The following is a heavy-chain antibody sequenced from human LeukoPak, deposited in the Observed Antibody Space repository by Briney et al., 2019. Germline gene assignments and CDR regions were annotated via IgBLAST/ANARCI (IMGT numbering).Heavy chain of an antibody. Sequence: ASVKVSCTASGYTFTGYYMHWVRQAPGQELEWMGWINPNSGETKFVQKFQGRFTMTRDTSISTAYMELSGLTSDDTAVYYCARVSSPDYYDSSGPGWYYYYMDVRGKGTTVTVSS. V-gene: IGHV1-2*02. J-gene: IGHJ6*03. CDR3: ARVSSPDYYDSSGPGWYYYYMDV. CDR1: GYTFTGYY. CDR2: INPNSGET. D-gene: IGHD3-22*01.